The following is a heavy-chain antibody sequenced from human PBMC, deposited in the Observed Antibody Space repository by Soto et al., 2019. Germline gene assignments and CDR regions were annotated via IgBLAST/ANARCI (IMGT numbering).Heavy chain of an antibody. CDR3: ASDFVECSSSFCYAYYYSGIYV. Sequence: GGSLRLSCATSGFTFSSYWIIRVAQAPGKGLERVAKIKQDGSEKYHVDSVKGRCTISGDMAKGSRYLQMNRLRAEDTAVYYCASDFVECSSSFCYAYYYSGIYVCAQGDTVTVSS. CDR1: GFTFSSYW. CDR2: IKQDGSEK. J-gene: IGHJ6*02. D-gene: IGHD2-2*01. V-gene: IGHV3-7*01.